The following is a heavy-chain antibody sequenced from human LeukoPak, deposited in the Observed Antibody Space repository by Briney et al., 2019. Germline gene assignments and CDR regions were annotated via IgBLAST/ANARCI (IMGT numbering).Heavy chain of an antibody. Sequence: GGSLRLSCAASGFTFSSYEMDWVRQAPGKGLEWISYISAGGTIYYADSVKGRFTISRDNAKNSLYLQMNSLRAEDMALYYRAKDLDSSGYGAFDIWGQGTMVTVSS. CDR2: ISAGGTI. CDR3: AKDLDSSGYGAFDI. CDR1: GFTFSSYE. V-gene: IGHV3-48*03. D-gene: IGHD3-22*01. J-gene: IGHJ3*02.